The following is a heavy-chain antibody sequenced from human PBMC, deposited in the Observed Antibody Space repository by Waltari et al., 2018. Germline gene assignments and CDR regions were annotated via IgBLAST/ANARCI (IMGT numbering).Heavy chain of an antibody. J-gene: IGHJ4*02. Sequence: QVQLQESGPGLVKPSETLSLTCTVSGYSISSGYYWGWIRQPPGKGLEWIGSIYHSGSTYYNPSLKSRVTISVDTSKNQFSLKLSSVTAADTAVYYCARDRPDAGSFDYWGQGTLVTVSS. V-gene: IGHV4-38-2*02. CDR2: IYHSGST. D-gene: IGHD6-13*01. CDR1: GYSISSGYY. CDR3: ARDRPDAGSFDY.